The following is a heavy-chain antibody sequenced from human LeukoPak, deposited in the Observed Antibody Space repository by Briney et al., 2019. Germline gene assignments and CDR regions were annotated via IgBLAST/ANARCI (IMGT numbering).Heavy chain of an antibody. J-gene: IGHJ1*01. Sequence: PGGSLRLSCADSGFTFSKYDIHWVRQAPGKGLEWVAGISSDGSNKYYSNSVKGRFTISRDNSKTTLYLQMNSLRLKDTAVYYCAGVYCGGDCYSSEFFHHWGQGTLVTVSS. D-gene: IGHD2-21*02. CDR3: AGVYCGGDCYSSEFFHH. V-gene: IGHV3-30-3*01. CDR2: ISSDGSNK. CDR1: GFTFSKYD.